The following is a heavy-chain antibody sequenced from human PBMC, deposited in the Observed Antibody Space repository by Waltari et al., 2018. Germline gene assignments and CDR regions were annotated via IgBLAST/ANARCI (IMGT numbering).Heavy chain of an antibody. Sequence: EVQLVESGGGLVQPGGSLRLSCAASGFTFSSYWMSWVRQAPGKGLEWVANIKQDGSEKYYVYSVKGRFTISRDNAKNSLYLQMNSLRAEDTAVYYCARVIGSKGYYYYMDVWGKGTTVTVSS. D-gene: IGHD1-26*01. CDR2: IKQDGSEK. V-gene: IGHV3-7*04. CDR3: ARVIGSKGYYYYMDV. J-gene: IGHJ6*03. CDR1: GFTFSSYW.